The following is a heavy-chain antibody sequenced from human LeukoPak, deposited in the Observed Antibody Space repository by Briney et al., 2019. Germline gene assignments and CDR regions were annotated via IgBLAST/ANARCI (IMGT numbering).Heavy chain of an antibody. Sequence: GRSLRLSCAASGFSFDDHTMHWVRQAPGKGLEWVSSITWNSGKIAYADSVKGRFSISRDNANSSLHLQMNSLRPEDTALYYCAKDMGEDIVTTIAYDYWGQGTRVTVSS. J-gene: IGHJ4*02. CDR2: ITWNSGKI. V-gene: IGHV3-9*01. CDR3: AKDMGEDIVTTIAYDY. D-gene: IGHD5-12*01. CDR1: GFSFDDHT.